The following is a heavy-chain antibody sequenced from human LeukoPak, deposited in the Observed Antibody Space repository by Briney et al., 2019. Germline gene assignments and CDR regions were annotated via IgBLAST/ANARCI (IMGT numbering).Heavy chain of an antibody. CDR2: ISYDGSNK. J-gene: IGHJ4*02. D-gene: IGHD3-3*01. CDR1: GFTFSSYA. CDR3: ARDQRVLRSLEWSQYFDY. Sequence: PGRSLRLSCAASGFTFSSYAMHWVRQAPGKGLEWVAVISYDGSNKYYADSVKGRFTISRDNSKNTLYLQMNSLRAEDTAVYYCARDQRVLRSLEWSQYFDYWGQGTLVTVSS. V-gene: IGHV3-30-3*01.